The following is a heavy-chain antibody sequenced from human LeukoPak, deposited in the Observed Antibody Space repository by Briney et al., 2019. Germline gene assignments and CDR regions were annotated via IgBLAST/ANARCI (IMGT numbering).Heavy chain of an antibody. J-gene: IGHJ6*02. CDR3: ARVPGPTHYYYYGMDV. CDR1: GFTFSGYP. Sequence: GGSLRLSCAASGFTFSGYPIHWVRQAPGKGLEWVAVISYDGSNKYYADSVKGRFTISRDNSKNTLYLQMNSLRAEDTAVYYCARVPGPTHYYYYGMDVWGQGTTVTVSS. V-gene: IGHV3-30*14. CDR2: ISYDGSNK.